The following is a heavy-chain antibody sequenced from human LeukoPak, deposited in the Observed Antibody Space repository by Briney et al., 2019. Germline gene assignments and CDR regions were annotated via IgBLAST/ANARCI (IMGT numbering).Heavy chain of an antibody. CDR3: ASCYYNTTACYPNWFDP. J-gene: IGHJ5*02. D-gene: IGHD3-10*01. V-gene: IGHV3-7*01. CDR1: GFTFSQYW. Sequence: PGGSLRLSCAASGFTFSQYWMSWARQAPGKGLEWVANIKTDGSEKYYVDSVKGRFTISRDNAKKSLYLQMSSLRAEDTGIYYCASCYYNTTACYPNWFDPWGQGTLVTVSS. CDR2: IKTDGSEK.